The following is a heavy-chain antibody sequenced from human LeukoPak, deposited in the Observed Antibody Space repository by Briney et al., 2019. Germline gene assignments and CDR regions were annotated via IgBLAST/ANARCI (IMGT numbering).Heavy chain of an antibody. V-gene: IGHV1-69*06. CDR3: ARPGTAMGHTFDY. J-gene: IGHJ4*02. Sequence: ASVKVSCKASGGTFSSYAISWVRQAPRQGLEWMGRIIPIFGTANYAQKFQGRVTITADKSTSTAYMELSSLRSEDTAVYYCARPGTAMGHTFDYWGQGTLVTVSS. CDR2: IIPIFGTA. CDR1: GGTFSSYA. D-gene: IGHD5-18*01.